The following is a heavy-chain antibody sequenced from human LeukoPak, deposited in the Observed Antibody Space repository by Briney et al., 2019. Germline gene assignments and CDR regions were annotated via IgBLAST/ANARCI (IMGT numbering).Heavy chain of an antibody. V-gene: IGHV1-2*02. J-gene: IGHJ4*02. CDR3: ARERARDCSSTSCYDSDY. CDR2: INPNSGGT. CDR1: GYTFTGYY. D-gene: IGHD2-2*01. Sequence: GASVRVSCKASGYTFTGYYMHWVRQAPGQGLGWMGWINPNSGGTNYEQKFQGRVTMTRDTSISTAYMELSRLRSDDTAVNYCARERARDCSSTSCYDSDYWGQGTLVTVSS.